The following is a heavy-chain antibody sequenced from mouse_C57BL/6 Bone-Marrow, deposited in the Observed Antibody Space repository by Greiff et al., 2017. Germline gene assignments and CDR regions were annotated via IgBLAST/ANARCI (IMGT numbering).Heavy chain of an antibody. J-gene: IGHJ3*01. CDR3: ARYIHYYYGSSYDLFAY. Sequence: VQLQQSGAELVKPGASVKLSCTASGFNIKDYYMHWVKQRTEQGLEWIGRIDPGDGETKYAPKFQGKATITADTSSNTAYLQLSSLTSEDTAVYYCARYIHYYYGSSYDLFAYWGQGTLVTVSA. V-gene: IGHV14-2*01. CDR1: GFNIKDYY. CDR2: IDPGDGET. D-gene: IGHD1-1*01.